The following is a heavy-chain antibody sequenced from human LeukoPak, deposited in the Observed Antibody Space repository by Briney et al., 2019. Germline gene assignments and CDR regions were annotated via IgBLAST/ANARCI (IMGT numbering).Heavy chain of an antibody. D-gene: IGHD3-10*01. CDR2: IFSNGNT. J-gene: IGHJ4*02. V-gene: IGHV4-4*07. CDR3: AAYPFRGDTHYFDY. Sequence: SETLSLTCTVSGGSISNYYWSWIRQPAGKGLEWIGRIFSNGNTNYNPSLKSRVTMSVDTSKNQFSLKLSSVTAADTAVYYCAAYPFRGDTHYFDYWGQGTLVTVSS. CDR1: GGSISNYY.